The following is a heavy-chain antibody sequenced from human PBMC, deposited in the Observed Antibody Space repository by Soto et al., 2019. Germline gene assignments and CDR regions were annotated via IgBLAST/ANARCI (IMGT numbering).Heavy chain of an antibody. CDR1: GYTFTSYD. V-gene: IGHV1-8*01. J-gene: IGHJ6*02. Sequence: QVQLVQSGAEVKKPGASVKVSCKASGYTFTSYDINWVRQATGQGLEWMGWMNPNSGNTGYAQKYQGRGTMTRNTSISTAYMELSSLSSEATAVYYCARWPDGYYYYGMDGWGQGTTVTVSS. CDR2: MNPNSGNT. CDR3: ARWPDGYYYYGMDG.